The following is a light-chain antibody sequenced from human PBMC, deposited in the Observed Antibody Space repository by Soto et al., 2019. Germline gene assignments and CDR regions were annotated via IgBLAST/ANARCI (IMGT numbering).Light chain of an antibody. V-gene: IGKV1-5*03. Sequence: DIQMTQSPSSLSASVGDRVTITCRASQTISSWLAWYQQKPGKAPKLLIYKASTLKSGVPSRFSGSGSGTEFTLTIGSLQPDDFATYYCQHYNSYSEALGQGTKVDIK. CDR2: KAS. J-gene: IGKJ1*01. CDR1: QTISSW. CDR3: QHYNSYSEA.